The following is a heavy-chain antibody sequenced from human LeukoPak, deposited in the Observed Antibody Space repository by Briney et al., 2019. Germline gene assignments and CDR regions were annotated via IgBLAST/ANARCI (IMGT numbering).Heavy chain of an antibody. Sequence: SETLSLTCTVHGGSFSDYYWSWIRQPPGKGLEWIGEINHSGSTNYNPSLKSRVTISVDTSKNQFSLKLSSVTAADTAVYYCARDHLTEDSSPQGLDYWGQGTLVTVSS. CDR2: INHSGST. D-gene: IGHD6-6*01. V-gene: IGHV4-34*01. CDR1: GGSFSDYY. J-gene: IGHJ4*02. CDR3: ARDHLTEDSSPQGLDY.